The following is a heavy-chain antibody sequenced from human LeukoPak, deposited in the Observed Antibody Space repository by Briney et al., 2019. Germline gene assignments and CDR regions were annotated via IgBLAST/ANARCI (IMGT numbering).Heavy chain of an antibody. V-gene: IGHV1-2*02. D-gene: IGHD3-9*01. CDR2: INPNSGGT. CDR1: GYTFTGYY. Sequence: ASVKVSCKASGYTFTGYYMHWVRQAPGQGLELMGWINPNSGGTNYSQKFQGRVTMTRDTSISTAYMELSRLRSDDTAVYYCARERDYDILTGYYSYYYGMDVWGQGTTVTVSS. CDR3: ARERDYDILTGYYSYYYGMDV. J-gene: IGHJ6*02.